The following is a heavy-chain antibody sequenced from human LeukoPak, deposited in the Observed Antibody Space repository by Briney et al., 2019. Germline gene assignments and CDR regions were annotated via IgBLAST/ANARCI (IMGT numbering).Heavy chain of an antibody. CDR1: GYTFTSYA. D-gene: IGHD3-10*01. V-gene: IGHV1-3*01. CDR2: INAGNGNT. CDR3: ARVALLWFGEFYGMDV. J-gene: IGHJ6*04. Sequence: GASVKVSCKASGYTFTSYAMHWVRQAPGRRLEWMGWINAGNGNTKYSQKFQGRVTITRDTSASTAYMELSSLRSEDTAVYYCARVALLWFGEFYGMDVWGKGTTVTVSS.